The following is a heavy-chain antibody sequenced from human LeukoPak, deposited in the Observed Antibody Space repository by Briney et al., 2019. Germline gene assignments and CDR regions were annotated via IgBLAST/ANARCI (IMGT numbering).Heavy chain of an antibody. CDR2: INPSGGST. CDR3: AREGYSYGSGRFNYYYYYMDV. V-gene: IGHV1-46*01. Sequence: GASVKVSCKASGYTFTSYYMHWVRQAPGQGLEWTGIINPSGGSTSYAQKFQGRVTMTRDMSTSTVYMELSSLRSEDTAVYYCAREGYSYGSGRFNYYYYYMDVWGKGTTVTVSS. J-gene: IGHJ6*03. D-gene: IGHD5-18*01. CDR1: GYTFTSYY.